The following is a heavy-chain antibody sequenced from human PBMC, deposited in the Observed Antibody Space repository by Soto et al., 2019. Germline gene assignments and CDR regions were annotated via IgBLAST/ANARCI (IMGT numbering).Heavy chain of an antibody. D-gene: IGHD4-17*01. V-gene: IGHV5-10-1*01. CDR2: IDPSDSYT. CDR3: ARRKHDHGHYWFDP. CDR1: GYSFSTYW. J-gene: IGHJ5*02. Sequence: GESLKISCKGSGYSFSTYWISWGRQMPGKGLEWMGRIDPSDSYTDYSPSFQGHVTISADKSISTAYLQWSSLKASDTAMYYCARRKHDHGHYWFDPWGQGTLVTVSS.